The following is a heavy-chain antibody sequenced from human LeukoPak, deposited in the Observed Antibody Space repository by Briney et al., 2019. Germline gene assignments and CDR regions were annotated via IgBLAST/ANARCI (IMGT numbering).Heavy chain of an antibody. CDR1: GGSVSGDGYY. CDR3: ASRRDTAMALFDY. CDR2: IFYSGST. Sequence: KPSETLSLTCTVSGGSVSGDGYYWSWIRQSPGKGLESIGYIFYSGSTNYNPSLKSRVTISVDTSNNQFSLKLSSVAAADTAVYYCASRRDTAMALFDYWGQGTLVTVSS. V-gene: IGHV4-61*08. J-gene: IGHJ4*02. D-gene: IGHD5-18*01.